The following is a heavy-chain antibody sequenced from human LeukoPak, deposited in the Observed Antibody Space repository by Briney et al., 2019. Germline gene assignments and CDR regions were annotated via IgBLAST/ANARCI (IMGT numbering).Heavy chain of an antibody. Sequence: ASVKVSCKASGYTFTSYYIHWVRQAPGQGLEWMGIINPSGGSTNYAQKFQGRVTMTRDTSTSTVYMELSSLRSEDTAVYYCARKKSSWYLDYWGQGTLVTVSS. CDR2: INPSGGST. J-gene: IGHJ4*02. CDR3: ARKKSSWYLDY. D-gene: IGHD6-13*01. CDR1: GYTFTSYY. V-gene: IGHV1-46*01.